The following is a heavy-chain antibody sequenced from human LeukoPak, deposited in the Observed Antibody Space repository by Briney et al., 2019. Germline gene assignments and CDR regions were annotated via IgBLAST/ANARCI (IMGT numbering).Heavy chain of an antibody. J-gene: IGHJ3*02. Sequence: PSETLSLTCTVSGGSISSYYWSWIRQPPGKGLEWIGYIYYSGSTNYNPSLKSRVTISVDTSKNQFSLKLSSVTAADTAVYYCARERNYDFWSGYYTGASDIWGQGTMVTVSS. CDR3: ARERNYDFWSGYYTGASDI. D-gene: IGHD3-3*01. CDR1: GGSISSYY. CDR2: IYYSGST. V-gene: IGHV4-59*01.